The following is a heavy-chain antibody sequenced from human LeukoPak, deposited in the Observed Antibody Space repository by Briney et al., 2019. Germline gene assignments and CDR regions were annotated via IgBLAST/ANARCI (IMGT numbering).Heavy chain of an antibody. CDR3: AKDRHPARTDGYYFDY. Sequence: GGSLRLSCAASAFTFRTYGMHWVRQAPGKGLEWVAVISYDANNKYYADSVKGRFTISRDNSKNTLYLQMNSLRPGDTAVYYCAKDRHPARTDGYYFDYWGQGTLVTVSS. V-gene: IGHV3-30*18. CDR2: ISYDANNK. J-gene: IGHJ4*02. CDR1: AFTFRTYG. D-gene: IGHD1-14*01.